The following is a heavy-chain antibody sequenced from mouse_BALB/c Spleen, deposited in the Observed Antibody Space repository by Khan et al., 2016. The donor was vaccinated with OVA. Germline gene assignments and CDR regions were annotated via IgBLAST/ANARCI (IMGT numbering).Heavy chain of an antibody. CDR1: DYTFTSYT. D-gene: IGHD2-14*01. J-gene: IGHJ3*01. CDR2: INPSNGYT. V-gene: IGHV1-4*01. CDR3: VRDGAYHRNDGWFAY. Sequence: QMQLQQPGAELARPGASVKMSCKASDYTFTSYTIHWIKERPGQGLEWIGYINPSNGYTNYNQKFKDKATLTTDKSSTTAYLQLSSLTSDDSAVYNCVRDGAYHRNDGWFAYWGQGTLVTVSA.